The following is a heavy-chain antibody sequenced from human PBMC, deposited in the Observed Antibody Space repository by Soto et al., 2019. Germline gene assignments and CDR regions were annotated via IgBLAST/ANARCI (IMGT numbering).Heavy chain of an antibody. D-gene: IGHD3-22*01. V-gene: IGHV3-30-3*01. Sequence: VGSLRLSSEASVFTSSSYVMHGVRQAPGKGLEGVALISFDGSKKNYADSVKGRFTISRDNSKNMMYLQMNSLRPEDTAVYYCARGVFYYYGSSGYSPDYWGQGTLVTVSS. CDR3: ARGVFYYYGSSGYSPDY. CDR1: VFTSSSYV. CDR2: ISFDGSKK. J-gene: IGHJ4*02.